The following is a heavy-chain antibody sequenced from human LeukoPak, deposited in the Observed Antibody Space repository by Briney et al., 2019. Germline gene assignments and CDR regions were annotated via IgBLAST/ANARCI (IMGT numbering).Heavy chain of an antibody. Sequence: SETLSLTCNVSGGSVRGYYWSWIRQPPGKGLEWIGNIYSSGSTNYNPSLKSRVTMSVDTSKNQFSLKVSSVTAADTAVYYCARVFDSGSQAYFYYMDVWGKGTTVTISS. D-gene: IGHD3-10*01. CDR3: ARVFDSGSQAYFYYMDV. CDR1: GGSVRGYY. J-gene: IGHJ6*03. V-gene: IGHV4-59*02. CDR2: IYSSGST.